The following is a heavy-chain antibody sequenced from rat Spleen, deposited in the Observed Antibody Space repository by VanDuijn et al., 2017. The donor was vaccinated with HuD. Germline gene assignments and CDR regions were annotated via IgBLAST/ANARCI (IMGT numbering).Heavy chain of an antibody. CDR1: GLSLTSNS. V-gene: IGHV2-47*01. CDR2: IWSNGGT. J-gene: IGHJ4*01. Sequence: QVQLKESGPGLVQPSQTLSLTCTVSGLSLTSNSVSWIRQPPGKGLEWMGIIWSNGGTDYNSAIKSRLSISRDTSKSQVFLKMNSLQTEDTAMYFCAREGLPGYNGRAMDAWGQGASVTVSS. D-gene: IGHD1-4*01. CDR3: AREGLPGYNGRAMDA.